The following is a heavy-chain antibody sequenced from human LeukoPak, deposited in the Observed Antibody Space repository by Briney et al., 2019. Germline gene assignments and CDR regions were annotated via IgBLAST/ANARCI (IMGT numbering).Heavy chain of an antibody. V-gene: IGHV4-61*09. CDR3: ARIVRDFWSDYYDY. CDR2: ISTGGSS. J-gene: IGHJ4*02. CDR1: GASISSGSYY. D-gene: IGHD3-3*01. Sequence: PSETLSLTCTVSGASISSGSYYWSWVRQPAGEGLEWIGHISTGGSSNYKPSLKSRVTISVDTSKNQFSVKLSSVTAADTAVYYCARIVRDFWSDYYDYWGQGTLVTVSS.